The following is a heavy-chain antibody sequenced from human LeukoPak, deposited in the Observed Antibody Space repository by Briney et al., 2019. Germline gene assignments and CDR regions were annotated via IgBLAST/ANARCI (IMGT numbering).Heavy chain of an antibody. CDR2: MNPVSGKA. D-gene: IGHD1/OR15-1a*01. V-gene: IGHV1-8*01. CDR3: ARAPMGTAPLY. CDR1: GHTFTNFD. Sequence: ASVKVSCKASGHTFTNFDINWVRQAPGQGLEWMGWMNPVSGKAGSAQKFQGRVTLTRDTSISTAYMEVSSLRFDDTAFYYCARAPMGTAPLYWGQGTLVTVSS. J-gene: IGHJ4*02.